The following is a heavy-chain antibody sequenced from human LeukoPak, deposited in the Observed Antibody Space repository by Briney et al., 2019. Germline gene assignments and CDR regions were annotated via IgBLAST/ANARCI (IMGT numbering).Heavy chain of an antibody. CDR3: ARGAVLAESLLDY. J-gene: IGHJ4*02. CDR2: INHSGST. D-gene: IGHD6-13*01. Sequence: SETLSLTCAVYGGSFSGYYWSWIRQPPGKGLEWIGEINHSGSTNYNPSLKSRVTISVDTSKNQFSLKLSSVTAADTAVYYCARGAVLAESLLDYWGQGTLVTVSS. CDR1: GGSFSGYY. V-gene: IGHV4-34*01.